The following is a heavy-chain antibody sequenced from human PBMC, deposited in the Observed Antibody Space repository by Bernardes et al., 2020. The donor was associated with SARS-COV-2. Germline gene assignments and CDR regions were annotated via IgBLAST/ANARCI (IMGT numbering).Heavy chain of an antibody. J-gene: IGHJ4*02. Sequence: GYLRLSGAASGFTVSSYAMTWVRPAPGKGLEWVSAITGSDGTTYYADSVKGRFTISRDNSKNTLYLQMNSLRAEDTAVYFCAKERRYNSAWYPIQFDYWGQGTLVTVSS. V-gene: IGHV3-23*01. D-gene: IGHD6-19*01. CDR3: AKERRYNSAWYPIQFDY. CDR1: GFTVSSYA. CDR2: ITGSDGTT.